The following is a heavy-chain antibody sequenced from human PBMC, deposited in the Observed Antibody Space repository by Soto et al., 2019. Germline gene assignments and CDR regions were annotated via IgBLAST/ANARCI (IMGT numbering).Heavy chain of an antibody. J-gene: IGHJ4*02. V-gene: IGHV1-69*13. CDR2: IIPIFGTA. Sequence: SVKVSCKASGYTFTSYGISWVRQAPGQGLEWMGGIIPIFGTANYAQKFQGRVTITADESTSTAYMELSSLRSEDTAVYYCASYDYGGNGVDYWGQGTLVTVSS. D-gene: IGHD4-17*01. CDR1: GYTFTSYG. CDR3: ASYDYGGNGVDY.